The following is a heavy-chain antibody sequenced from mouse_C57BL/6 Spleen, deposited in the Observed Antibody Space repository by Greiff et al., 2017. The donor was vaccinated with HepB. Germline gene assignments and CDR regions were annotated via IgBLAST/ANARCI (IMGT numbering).Heavy chain of an antibody. J-gene: IGHJ4*01. CDR3: AKNRDYGSSYDAMDY. CDR1: GFSFTSYG. D-gene: IGHD1-1*01. CDR2: IWRGGST. Sequence: QVQLQQSGPGLVQPSQSLSITCTVSGFSFTSYGVHWVRQSPGKGLEWLGVIWRGGSTDYNAAFMSRLSITKDNSKSQVFFKMNSLQADDTAIYYCAKNRDYGSSYDAMDYWGQGTSVTVSS. V-gene: IGHV2-5*01.